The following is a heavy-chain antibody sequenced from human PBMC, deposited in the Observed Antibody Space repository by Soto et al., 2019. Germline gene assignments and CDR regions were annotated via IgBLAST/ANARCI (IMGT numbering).Heavy chain of an antibody. Sequence: QVQLVQSGAEVKKPGSSVKVSCKASGGTFSSYAISWVRQAPGQGLEWMGGIIPIFGTANYAQKFQGRVTITADESTSTAYMELSSLRSEDTAVYYCARDNDYGDYGGYYYYGMDVWGQGTTVTVSS. CDR2: IIPIFGTA. D-gene: IGHD4-17*01. CDR3: ARDNDYGDYGGYYYYGMDV. CDR1: GGTFSSYA. J-gene: IGHJ6*02. V-gene: IGHV1-69*01.